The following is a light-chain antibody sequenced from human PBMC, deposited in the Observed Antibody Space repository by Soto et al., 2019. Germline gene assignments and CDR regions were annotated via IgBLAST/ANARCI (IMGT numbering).Light chain of an antibody. V-gene: IGKV3-15*01. CDR3: QQYNNWPPEKT. J-gene: IGKJ1*01. Sequence: EIVLTQSPGTLSLSPGERATLSCRASQSVSSSYLAWYQQKPGQAPRLLIYGASTRATGIPPRFSGSGSGTDFTLSISSLQSEDIAVYYCQQYNNWPPEKTFGQGTKVDIK. CDR1: QSVSSSY. CDR2: GAS.